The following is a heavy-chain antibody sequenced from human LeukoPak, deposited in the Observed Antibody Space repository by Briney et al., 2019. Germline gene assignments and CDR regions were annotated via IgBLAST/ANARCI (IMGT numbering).Heavy chain of an antibody. V-gene: IGHV1-46*01. CDR3: ARVVAYYYDSSGYGGYDAFDI. D-gene: IGHD3-22*01. CDR2: INPSGGST. J-gene: IGHJ3*02. Sequence: ASVKVSCKASGYTFTSYYMHWVRQAPGQGLEWMGIINPSGGSTSYAQKFQGRVTMTRDTSTSTVYMELSSLRSEDTAVYYCARVVAYYYDSSGYGGYDAFDIWGQETMVTVSS. CDR1: GYTFTSYY.